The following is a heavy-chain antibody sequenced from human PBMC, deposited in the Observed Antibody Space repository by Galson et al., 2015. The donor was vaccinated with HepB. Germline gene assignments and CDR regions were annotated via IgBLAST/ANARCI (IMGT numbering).Heavy chain of an antibody. V-gene: IGHV1-69*13. Sequence: SVKVSCKASGGTFSSYAISWVRQAPGQGLEWMGGIIPIFGTANYAQKFQGRVTITADESTSTAYMELSSLGSEDTAVYYCARGQRYYDILTGYPHYYYYGMDVWGQGTTVTVSS. CDR1: GGTFSSYA. D-gene: IGHD3-9*01. J-gene: IGHJ6*02. CDR3: ARGQRYYDILTGYPHYYYYGMDV. CDR2: IIPIFGTA.